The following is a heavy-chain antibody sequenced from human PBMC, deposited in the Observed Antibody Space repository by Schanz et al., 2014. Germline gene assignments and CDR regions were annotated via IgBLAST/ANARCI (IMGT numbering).Heavy chain of an antibody. V-gene: IGHV3-23*04. Sequence: EVQLVESGGGLVQPGGSLRLSCAASGFTFTTNAMSWVRQPPGKGLEWVSAISGSGETTYYADSVKGRFTISRDNSKNALYLQMNSLRAEDTAVYYCARRITGTHHNPYYHGMDVWGQGTTV. CDR1: GFTFTTNA. CDR3: ARRITGTHHNPYYHGMDV. CDR2: ISGSGETT. D-gene: IGHD1-20*01. J-gene: IGHJ6*02.